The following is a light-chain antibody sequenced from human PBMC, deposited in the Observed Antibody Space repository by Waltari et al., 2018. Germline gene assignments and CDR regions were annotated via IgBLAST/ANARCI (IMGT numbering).Light chain of an antibody. V-gene: IGKV3-11*01. CDR2: DTS. CDR1: QSVSIY. J-gene: IGKJ4*01. CDR3: HQRSSWPPAIP. Sequence: EIVLTQSPATLSLSPGERATLSCRASQSVSIYSACYQQNTGQAPRLLLHDTSNKATGIPARFSGSGSGTDFTVTISSLEHEDFAVYYWHQRSSWPPAIPVGGGTKVEIK.